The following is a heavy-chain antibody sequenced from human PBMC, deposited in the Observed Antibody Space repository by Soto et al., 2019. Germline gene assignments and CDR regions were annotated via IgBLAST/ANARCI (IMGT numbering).Heavy chain of an antibody. CDR1: GFTFSSYA. J-gene: IGHJ5*01. CDR3: SKSCGFGPDLFDF. Sequence: PGGYLLLSYAASGFTFSSYAMSWVRQAPGKGLEWVSAISGSGGSTYYADSVKGRFTISRDNSKNTLYLQMNSLRAEDTAVYYCSKSCGFGPDLFDFWGQGNLVSVSS. CDR2: ISGSGGST. D-gene: IGHD3-10*01. V-gene: IGHV3-23*01.